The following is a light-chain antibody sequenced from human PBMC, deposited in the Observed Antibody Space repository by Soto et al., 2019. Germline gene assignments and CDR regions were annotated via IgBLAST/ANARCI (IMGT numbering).Light chain of an antibody. V-gene: IGKV3-15*01. CDR1: HSVRNK. CDR2: DAS. Sequence: EIVMTQSTAILSLSRGERAALACGATHSVRNKLAWYQQKPGQAPRLLIYDASTRATGIPARFRGSGSGTEFTLTISSLQSEDFAVYKCQQYYKWPQTFGQGSKVDIK. CDR3: QQYYKWPQT. J-gene: IGKJ1*01.